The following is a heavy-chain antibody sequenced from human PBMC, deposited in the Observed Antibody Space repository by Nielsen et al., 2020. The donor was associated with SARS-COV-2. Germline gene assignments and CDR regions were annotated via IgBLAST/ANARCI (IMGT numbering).Heavy chain of an antibody. J-gene: IGHJ3*02. D-gene: IGHD3-22*01. Sequence: WIRQPPGKGLEWVAVISYDGSNKYYTDSVKGRFTVSRDNSKDTLYLQMNSLSAEDTAVYYCARDYSPFYYDSSVGYAFDIWGQGTMVTVSS. CDR3: ARDYSPFYYDSSVGYAFDI. CDR2: ISYDGSNK. V-gene: IGHV3-30*03.